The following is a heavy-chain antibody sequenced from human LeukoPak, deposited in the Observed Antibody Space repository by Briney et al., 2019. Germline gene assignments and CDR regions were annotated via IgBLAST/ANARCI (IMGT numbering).Heavy chain of an antibody. D-gene: IGHD3-22*01. CDR2: ISSSGSTI. CDR3: AREHYYDSSGAIGY. J-gene: IGHJ4*02. V-gene: IGHV3-48*03. CDR1: GFTFSSYE. Sequence: GGSLRLSCAASGFTFSSYEMNWVRQAPGKGLEWVSYISSSGSTIYYADSVKGRFTISRDNAKNSLYLQMNSLRAEDPAVYYCAREHYYDSSGAIGYWGQGTLVTVSS.